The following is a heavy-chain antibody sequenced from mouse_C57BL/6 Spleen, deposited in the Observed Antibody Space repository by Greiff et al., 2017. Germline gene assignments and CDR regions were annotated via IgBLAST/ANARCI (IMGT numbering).Heavy chain of an antibody. CDR2: FHPYNDDP. J-gene: IGHJ2*01. V-gene: IGHV1-47*01. CDR3: ARGYSKDY. CDR1: GYTFTTYP. D-gene: IGHD2-5*01. Sequence: QNWSKLVHPGAKYKNPGKASGYTFTTYPIAWMKQNHGKSLEWIGNFHPYNDDPKYNEKFKGKATVTVETSSSTVYLELSRLTADDSADYYCARGYSKDYWGQGTTLTVSS.